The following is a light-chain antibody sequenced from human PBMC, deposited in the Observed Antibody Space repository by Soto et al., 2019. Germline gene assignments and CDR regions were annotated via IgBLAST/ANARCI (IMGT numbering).Light chain of an antibody. CDR2: AAS. Sequence: DIQMTQSPSSLSASVGDRVTITCRASQSISSYLNWYQQKPGKAPKLLIYAASSLQSGVPSRFSGSGSGTDFCLTNSSLQPEDSATYYCQQTFSIPWTFGQGTKVEIK. CDR3: QQTFSIPWT. CDR1: QSISSY. V-gene: IGKV1-39*01. J-gene: IGKJ1*01.